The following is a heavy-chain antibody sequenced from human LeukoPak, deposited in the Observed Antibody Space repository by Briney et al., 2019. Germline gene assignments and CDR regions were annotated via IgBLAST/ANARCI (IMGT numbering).Heavy chain of an antibody. J-gene: IGHJ6*02. Sequence: GGSLRLSCAASGFTFSSYAMSWVRQAPGKGLEWVSAISGGGGSTYYADSVKGRFTISRDNSKNTLYLQMNSLRVEDTAVYYCARDTWRAVAGTSTYYYTGMDAWGQGTTVTVSS. CDR2: ISGGGGST. CDR1: GFTFSSYA. CDR3: ARDTWRAVAGTSTYYYTGMDA. V-gene: IGHV3-23*01. D-gene: IGHD6-19*01.